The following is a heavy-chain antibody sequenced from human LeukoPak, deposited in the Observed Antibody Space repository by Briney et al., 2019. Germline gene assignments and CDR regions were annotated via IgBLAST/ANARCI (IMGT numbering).Heavy chain of an antibody. V-gene: IGHV3-7*01. Sequence: GGSLRLSCAASGFTFSSYWMNWARQAPGKGLEWVASINHNGSVNYYVDSVKGRFTISRDSSKDTLSLQMNSLRAEDTAVYYCAKELRGYSYGEHWGQGTLVTVSS. D-gene: IGHD5-18*01. CDR2: INHNGSVN. CDR1: GFTFSSYW. J-gene: IGHJ4*02. CDR3: AKELRGYSYGEH.